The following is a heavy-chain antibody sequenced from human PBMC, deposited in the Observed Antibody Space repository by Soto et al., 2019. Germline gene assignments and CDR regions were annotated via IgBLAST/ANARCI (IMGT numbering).Heavy chain of an antibody. CDR3: ATESSGSSPLHFDF. D-gene: IGHD3-22*01. CDR2: INHSGNT. V-gene: IGHV4-34*01. Sequence: SETLSLTCAVYGGSFSGYYWSWIRQPPGKGLEWIGEINHSGNTNYTPSLKSRVSIAVDTSENQFSLKLSSVTAADTAIYYCATESSGSSPLHFDFWGRGVLVTVSS. J-gene: IGHJ4*02. CDR1: GGSFSGYY.